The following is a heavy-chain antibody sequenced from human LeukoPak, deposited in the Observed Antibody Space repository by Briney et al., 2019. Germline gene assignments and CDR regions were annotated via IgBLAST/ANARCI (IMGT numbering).Heavy chain of an antibody. CDR2: ISAYNGNT. J-gene: IGHJ6*03. Sequence: ASVKVSCKASGYTFTSYGISWVRQAPGQGLEWMGWISAYNGNTNYAQKLQGRVTMTTDTSTSTAYMELRSLRSEDTAVYYCATRGYCSSTSCPRTQYYYYYYMDVWGKGTTVTVSS. V-gene: IGHV1-18*01. CDR3: ATRGYCSSTSCPRTQYYYYYYMDV. D-gene: IGHD2-2*01. CDR1: GYTFTSYG.